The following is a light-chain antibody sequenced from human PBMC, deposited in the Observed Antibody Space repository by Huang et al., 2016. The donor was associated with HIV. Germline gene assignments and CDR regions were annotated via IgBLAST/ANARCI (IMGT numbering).Light chain of an antibody. CDR1: QSISTY. CDR3: QQYNNWPPEVT. V-gene: IGKV3-15*01. CDR2: GAS. Sequence: EIVLTQSPATLSVSPGERATLSCRASQSISTYLAWYQHKPAQAPRPLIYGASTRAIGIPARFSGSGSWTEFTLTISSLQSEDFAVYYCQQYNNWPPEVTFGPGTKVDIK. J-gene: IGKJ3*01.